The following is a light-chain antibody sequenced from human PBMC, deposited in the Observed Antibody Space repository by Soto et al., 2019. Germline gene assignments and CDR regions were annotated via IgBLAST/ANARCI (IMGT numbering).Light chain of an antibody. J-gene: IGKJ3*01. CDR3: QQYGSSPFT. V-gene: IGKV3-20*01. CDR2: GTS. CDR1: QSVSSSY. Sequence: DIVLTQSPGTLSLSPGERATLSCRASQSVSSSYLAWYQQQPGQAPRLLIYGTSSRATGIPDRFSGSGSGTDFTLTISRLEPEDFALYYCQQYGSSPFTFGPGTKVDIK.